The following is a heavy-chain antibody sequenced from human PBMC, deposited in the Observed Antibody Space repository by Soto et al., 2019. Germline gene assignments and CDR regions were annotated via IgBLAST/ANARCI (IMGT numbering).Heavy chain of an antibody. J-gene: IGHJ3*01. D-gene: IGHD3-10*01. Sequence: QVQLQQWGAGLLKPSETLSLTCTVHGGSFSDYYWSWIRQPPGKGREWIGEINHSGTTNFNPSLKSRVTISVDTSNNQFSLRLRSVTAADTAVYYCARRVRGVNDAFNLWGQGTMVTVSS. CDR3: ARRVRGVNDAFNL. CDR2: INHSGTT. V-gene: IGHV4-34*01. CDR1: GGSFSDYY.